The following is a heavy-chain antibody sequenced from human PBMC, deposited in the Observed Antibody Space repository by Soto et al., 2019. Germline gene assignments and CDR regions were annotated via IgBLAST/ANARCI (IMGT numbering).Heavy chain of an antibody. CDR2: TIPMFATA. D-gene: IGHD6-19*01. Sequence: SVKVSCKASGGSFSNYIFAWVRQAPGQGLEWMGGTIPMFATAQYAQKLQGRVTITADESTSTVYMDLTSLTSDDTAVYYCARGLFGQQWLVGFDTWGQGTLVTGSS. CDR1: GGSFSNYI. CDR3: ARGLFGQQWLVGFDT. J-gene: IGHJ4*02. V-gene: IGHV1-69*13.